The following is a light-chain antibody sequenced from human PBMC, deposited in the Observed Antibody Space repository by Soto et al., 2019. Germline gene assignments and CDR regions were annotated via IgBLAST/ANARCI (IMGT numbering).Light chain of an antibody. Sequence: QSALTQPASVSGYRGQSITISCTGTSSDVGYYNSVSWYQHHPGQAPKLMIYNVSNRPSGVSYRFSGSKSGNTASLTISGLQAEDEADYTSSSTYLFGTGNKFTVL. V-gene: IGLV2-14*03. CDR2: NVS. CDR1: SSDVGYYNS. CDR3: SSTYL. J-gene: IGLJ1*01.